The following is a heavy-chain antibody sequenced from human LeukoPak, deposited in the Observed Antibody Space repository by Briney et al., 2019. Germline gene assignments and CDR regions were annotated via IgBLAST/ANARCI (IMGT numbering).Heavy chain of an antibody. CDR3: ASRVRLAGTESGFDY. D-gene: IGHD6-19*01. J-gene: IGHJ4*02. V-gene: IGHV3-66*01. Sequence: GGSLRLSCAASGFTVSSNYMSWVRQAPGKGLEWVSVIYSGGSTYYADSVKGRFTIFRDSSKNTLYLQMNSRRVEDTAVYYCASRVRLAGTESGFDYWGQGTLVTVS. CDR2: IYSGGST. CDR1: GFTVSSNY.